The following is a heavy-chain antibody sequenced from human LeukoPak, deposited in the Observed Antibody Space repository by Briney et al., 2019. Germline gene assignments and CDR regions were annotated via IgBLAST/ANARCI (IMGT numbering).Heavy chain of an antibody. V-gene: IGHV1-2*02. D-gene: IGHD3-16*01. J-gene: IGHJ6*02. CDR2: INPNSGDT. CDR3: ARRFYYAMDV. Sequence: ASVKVSCKASGYRFTGCFMQWVRQAPGQGLEWMGWINPNSGDTNYAQKFQGRVTMTRDTSISTAYMELSRLRSDDAAVYYCARRFYYAMDVWGQGPTVTVSS. CDR1: GYRFTGCF.